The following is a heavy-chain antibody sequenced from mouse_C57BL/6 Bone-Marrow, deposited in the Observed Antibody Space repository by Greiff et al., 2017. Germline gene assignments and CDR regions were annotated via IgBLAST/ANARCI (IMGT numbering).Heavy chain of an antibody. CDR1: GYTFTDYY. J-gene: IGHJ2*01. V-gene: IGHV1-26*01. CDR2: INPNNGGT. CDR3: ASRGGYYSYFDY. Sequence: VQLQQSGPELVKPGASVKISCKASGYTFTDYYMNWVKQSHGKSLEWIGDINPNNGGTSYNQKFKGKATLTVDKSSSTAYMELRSLTSEDSAVYYCASRGGYYSYFDYWGQGTTLTVSS. D-gene: IGHD2-3*01.